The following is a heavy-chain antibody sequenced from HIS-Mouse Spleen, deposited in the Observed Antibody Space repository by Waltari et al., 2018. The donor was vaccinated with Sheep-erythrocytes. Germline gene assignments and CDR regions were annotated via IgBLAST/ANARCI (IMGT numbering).Heavy chain of an antibody. V-gene: IGHV1-46*03. Sequence: QVQLVQSGAEVKKPGASVKVSCKASGYTFTSYYMHWVRQAPGKGLEWMGRINPSGGSTSYARKFQVRVTMTRDTSTSTVYMELSSLRSEDTAVYYCARGTTPRAARGGLDYWGQGTLVTVSS. D-gene: IGHD6-6*01. CDR3: ARGTTPRAARGGLDY. CDR2: INPSGGST. J-gene: IGHJ4*02. CDR1: GYTFTSYY.